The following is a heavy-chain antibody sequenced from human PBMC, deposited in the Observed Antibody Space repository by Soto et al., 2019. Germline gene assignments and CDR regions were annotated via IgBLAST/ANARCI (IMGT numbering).Heavy chain of an antibody. J-gene: IGHJ5*02. CDR3: AKDRVIQLLPIWPDP. V-gene: IGHV3-30*18. CDR1: GFSFSKYG. CDR2: VSSDGSNK. Sequence: QEHLVESGGGVLQPGTSLRLSCVASGFSFSKYGMHWVHQAPGKGLEWVASVSSDGSNKYYADSVKGRFTISRDNSKSTLYLQVDSLRGDDTAVYYCAKDRVIQLLPIWPDPWGQGTLVTVSS. D-gene: IGHD2-2*01.